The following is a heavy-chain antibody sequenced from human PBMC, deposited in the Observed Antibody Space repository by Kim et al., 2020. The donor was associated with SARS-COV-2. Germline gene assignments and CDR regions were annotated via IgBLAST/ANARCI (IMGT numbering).Heavy chain of an antibody. CDR1: GGTFSSYA. Sequence: SVKVSCKASGGTFSSYAISWVRQAPGQGLEWMGGIIPIFGTANYAQKFQGRVTITADESTSTAYMELSSLRSEDTAVYYCASVYDFWSGYLGELWFDPWGQGTLVTVSS. V-gene: IGHV1-69*13. CDR3: ASVYDFWSGYLGELWFDP. J-gene: IGHJ5*02. CDR2: IIPIFGTA. D-gene: IGHD3-3*01.